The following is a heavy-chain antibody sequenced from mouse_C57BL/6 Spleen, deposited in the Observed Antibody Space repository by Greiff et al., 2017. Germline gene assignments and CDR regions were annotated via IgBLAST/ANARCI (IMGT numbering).Heavy chain of an antibody. D-gene: IGHD1-1*01. CDR1: GYSITSGYY. J-gene: IGHJ1*03. CDR2: ISYDGSN. CDR3: ARRSLTTVGATRYFDV. Sequence: ESGPGLVKPSQSLSLTCSVTGYSITSGYYWNWNRQFPGNKLEWMGYISYDGSNNYNPSLKNRISFTRDTSTNPFFLKLNSVTTEDTATYYCARRSLTTVGATRYFDVWGTGTTVTVSS. V-gene: IGHV3-6*01.